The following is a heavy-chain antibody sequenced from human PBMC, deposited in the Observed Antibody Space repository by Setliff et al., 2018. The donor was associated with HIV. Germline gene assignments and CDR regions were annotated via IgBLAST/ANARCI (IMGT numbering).Heavy chain of an antibody. CDR1: GYTFTSYG. J-gene: IGHJ3*02. Sequence: GASVKVSCKASGYTFTSYGISWVRQAPGQGLEWMGWISAYNGNTNYAQKLQGRVTMTTDTSTSTAYMELRSLRSDGTAVYYCARDSEWGSYIFWTFDIWGQGTMVTVSS. V-gene: IGHV1-18*01. D-gene: IGHD1-26*01. CDR2: ISAYNGNT. CDR3: ARDSEWGSYIFWTFDI.